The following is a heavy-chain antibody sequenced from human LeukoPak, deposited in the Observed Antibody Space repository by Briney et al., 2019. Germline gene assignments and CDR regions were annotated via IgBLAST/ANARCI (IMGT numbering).Heavy chain of an antibody. V-gene: IGHV1-69*05. CDR1: GGTFSSYA. J-gene: IGHJ4*02. Sequence: SVKVSCKASGGTFSSYAISWVRQAPGQGLEWMGGFIPIFGTANYAQKFQGRVTITTDESTSTAYMELSSLRSEDTAVYYCARVASLTSRGPAAILDYFDYWGQGTLVTVSS. CDR3: ARVASLTSRGPAAILDYFDY. D-gene: IGHD2-2*01. CDR2: FIPIFGTA.